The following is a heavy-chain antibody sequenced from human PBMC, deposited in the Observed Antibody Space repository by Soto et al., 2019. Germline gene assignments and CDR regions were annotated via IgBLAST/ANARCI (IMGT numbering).Heavy chain of an antibody. Sequence: VELQESGPGLVKPSETLSLTCTVSGGSISSYYWSWIRQPPGKGLEWVSAISGSGGSTYYADSVKGRFTISRDNSKNTLYLQMNSLRAEDTAVYYCAKGGRGSSWPFDPWGQGTLVTVSS. CDR2: ISGSGGST. D-gene: IGHD6-13*01. CDR3: AKGGRGSSWPFDP. CDR1: GGSISSYY. V-gene: IGHV3-23*01. J-gene: IGHJ5*02.